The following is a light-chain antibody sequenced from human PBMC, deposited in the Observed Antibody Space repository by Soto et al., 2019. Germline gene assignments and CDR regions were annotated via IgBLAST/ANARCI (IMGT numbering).Light chain of an antibody. CDR1: QSISNY. CDR2: AAS. CDR3: QQSYGTPLT. Sequence: DMEMTQSPSSLSASVGDRVTITCRASQSISNYLNWYQHKPGKAPKLLVYAASSLQSGVPTRFSGSGSGTDLTLTINSLQPEDFATYYCQQSYGTPLTFGGGTKIEIK. J-gene: IGKJ4*01. V-gene: IGKV1-39*01.